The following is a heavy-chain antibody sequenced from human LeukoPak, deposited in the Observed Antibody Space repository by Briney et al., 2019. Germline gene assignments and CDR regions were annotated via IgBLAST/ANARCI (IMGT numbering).Heavy chain of an antibody. CDR2: IVVGSGNT. V-gene: IGHV1-58*01. CDR3: AREEQWHKEAFDI. CDR1: GFTFTSSA. Sequence: SVNVSCKASGFTFTSSAVQWVRQARGQRLEWIGWIVVGSGNTNYAQKFQERVTITRDTSTSTVYMELSSLTSEDTAVYFCAREEQWHKEAFDIWGHGTMVTVSS. J-gene: IGHJ3*02. D-gene: IGHD6-19*01.